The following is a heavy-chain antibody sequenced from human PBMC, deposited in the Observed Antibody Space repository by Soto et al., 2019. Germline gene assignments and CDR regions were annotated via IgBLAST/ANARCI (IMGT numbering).Heavy chain of an antibody. CDR2: ISFDGSNK. Sequence: GGSLRLSCAASEFIFSDYAMHWVRQTPGKGLESVAVISFDGSNKYYADSVKGRFTISRDNSKNTLYLQMNSLRAEDTAVYYCARVEVVVAANGAFDYWGQGTLVTVSS. J-gene: IGHJ4*02. V-gene: IGHV3-30-3*01. D-gene: IGHD2-15*01. CDR1: EFIFSDYA. CDR3: ARVEVVVAANGAFDY.